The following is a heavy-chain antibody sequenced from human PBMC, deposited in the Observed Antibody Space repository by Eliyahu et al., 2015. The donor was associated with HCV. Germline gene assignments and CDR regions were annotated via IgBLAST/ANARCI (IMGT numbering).Heavy chain of an antibody. D-gene: IGHD2-2*01. CDR1: GFTXXNAW. V-gene: IGHV3-15*01. Sequence: EVQLVESGGGLVKPGGSLRLSCAASGFTXXNAWXXWVRQAPGKGLEWVGRIKSKTDGGTTDYAAPLKGRFTISRDDSKNTLYLQLNSLKTEDTAVYYCATDGPQPGYCSSSICRGYWGQGTLVTVSS. CDR2: IKSKTDGGTT. J-gene: IGHJ1*01. CDR3: ATDGPQPGYCSSSICRGY.